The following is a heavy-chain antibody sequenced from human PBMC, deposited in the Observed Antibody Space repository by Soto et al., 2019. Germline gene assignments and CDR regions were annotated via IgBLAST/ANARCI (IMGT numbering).Heavy chain of an antibody. D-gene: IGHD4-17*01. J-gene: IGHJ4*02. V-gene: IGHV4-59*08. Sequence: QVQLQESGPGLVKPSETLSLTCTVSGGSISSYYWSWIRQPPGKGLEGIGYIYYRRSTNYNPYLKRRGTISVDTSKNQFSLKLSSLPAADTAVYYCARRYGGTLDSWGQGTLVTVSS. CDR3: ARRYGGTLDS. CDR2: IYYRRST. CDR1: GGSISSYY.